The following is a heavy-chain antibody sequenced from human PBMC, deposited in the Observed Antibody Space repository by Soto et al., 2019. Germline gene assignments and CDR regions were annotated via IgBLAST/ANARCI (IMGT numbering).Heavy chain of an antibody. CDR3: AKMEGMDPWAYSFDY. D-gene: IGHD2-2*03. V-gene: IGHV3-23*01. J-gene: IGHJ4*02. CDR1: GFTFSDFA. CDR2: IYGGGNGP. Sequence: EVQVLESGGGLVQPGGSLRLSCAATGFTFSDFAMSWVRQAPGKGLEWVSRIYGGGNGPHYADSVQGRVTISRDKSKNTLYLPMNSLRAEDTAVYYCAKMEGMDPWAYSFDYWGQGTLVTVSS.